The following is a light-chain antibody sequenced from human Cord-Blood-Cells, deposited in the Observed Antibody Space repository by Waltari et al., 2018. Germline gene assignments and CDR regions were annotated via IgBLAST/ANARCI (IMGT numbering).Light chain of an antibody. CDR1: QSISSW. Sequence: DIQMTQSPSTLSASVGDRVTITCRASQSISSWLAWYQQKPGKAPKLLFYDASSLESGVPSRFSGSGSGTEFTLTISSLQPDDFATYYCQQYNSYCTFGQGTKVEIK. V-gene: IGKV1-5*01. CDR2: DAS. CDR3: QQYNSYCT. J-gene: IGKJ1*01.